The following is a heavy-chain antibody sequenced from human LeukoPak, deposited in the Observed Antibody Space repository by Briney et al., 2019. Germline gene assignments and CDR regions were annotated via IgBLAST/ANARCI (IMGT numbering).Heavy chain of an antibody. V-gene: IGHV4-4*07. CDR1: GGSISNYY. CDR2: IYSSGSI. D-gene: IGHD3-10*01. Sequence: PSETLSLTCTVSGGSISNYYWSWIRQPAGKGLEWIRRIYSSGSINYNPSLKSRVTMSVDTSKNQFSLKLTSVTAADTAVYYCARAPVIMVRGVVMPNDKGEIAYYFDFWGQGTLVTVSS. CDR3: ARAPVIMVRGVVMPNDKGEIAYYFDF. J-gene: IGHJ4*02.